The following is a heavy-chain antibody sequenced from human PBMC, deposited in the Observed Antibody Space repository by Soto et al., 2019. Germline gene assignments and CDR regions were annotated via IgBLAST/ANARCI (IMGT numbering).Heavy chain of an antibody. CDR2: IWYDGSNK. CDR3: ASRSSGYSGYDPFYYYYGMDV. V-gene: IGHV3-33*01. Sequence: PGGSLRLSCAASGFTFRSYGMHWVRQAPGKGLEWVAVIWYDGSNKYYADSVKGRFTISRDNSKNTLYLQMNSLRAEDTAVYYCASRSSGYSGYDPFYYYYGMDVWGQGTTVTVSS. CDR1: GFTFRSYG. D-gene: IGHD5-12*01. J-gene: IGHJ6*02.